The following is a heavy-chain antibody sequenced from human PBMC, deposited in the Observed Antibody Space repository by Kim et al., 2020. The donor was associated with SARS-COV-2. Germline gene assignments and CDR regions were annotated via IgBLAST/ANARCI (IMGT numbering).Heavy chain of an antibody. V-gene: IGHV3-11*04. CDR3: ARDSVYYDV. CDR2: STI. D-gene: IGHD3-22*01. Sequence: STIYYADSVKGRFTISRNNAKNSLYLQMNSLRAEDTAVYYCARDSVYYDVWGQGTLVTVSS. J-gene: IGHJ4*02.